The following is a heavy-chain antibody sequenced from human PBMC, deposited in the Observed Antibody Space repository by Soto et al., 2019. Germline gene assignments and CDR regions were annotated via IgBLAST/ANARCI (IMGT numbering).Heavy chain of an antibody. CDR1: GFTFSSYW. V-gene: IGHV3-7*01. CDR2: IKQDGSEK. D-gene: IGHD6-19*01. Sequence: GGSLRLSCAASGFTFSSYWMSWVRQAPGKGLEWVANIKQDGSEKYYVDSVKGRFTISRDNAENSLYLQMNSRRAEDTAVYYCARGLSSGSRIDYWGQGTLVTVSS. CDR3: ARGLSSGSRIDY. J-gene: IGHJ4*02.